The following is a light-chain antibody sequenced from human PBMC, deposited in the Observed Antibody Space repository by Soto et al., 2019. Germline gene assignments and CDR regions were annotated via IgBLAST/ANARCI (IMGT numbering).Light chain of an antibody. J-gene: IGLJ1*01. CDR1: SSDVGGYNY. CDR2: DVT. Sequence: QSALTQPASLSGSPGQSITISCPGNSSDVGGYNYVSWYQHHPGKAPKLIIYDVTNRPSGVSNPFSGSKSGNTASLTISGLQPEDEADYYCSSYTTSNTRQIVFGTGTKVTVL. V-gene: IGLV2-14*03. CDR3: SSYTTSNTRQIV.